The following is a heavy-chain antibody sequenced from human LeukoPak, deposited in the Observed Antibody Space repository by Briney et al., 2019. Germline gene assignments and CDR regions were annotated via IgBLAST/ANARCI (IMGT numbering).Heavy chain of an antibody. J-gene: IGHJ4*02. V-gene: IGHV2-5*02. CDR3: AHRGSSANYFDY. CDR2: IYWDDDK. Sequence: SGPTLVKPTQTLTLTCTFSGFSLSTSGVGVVWIRQPPVKALEWLALIYWDDDKRYSPSLRSRLTITKDTSKNQVVLTMTNMDPVDTATYYCAHRGSSANYFDYWGQGTLVTVSS. CDR1: GFSLSTSGVG. D-gene: IGHD3-22*01.